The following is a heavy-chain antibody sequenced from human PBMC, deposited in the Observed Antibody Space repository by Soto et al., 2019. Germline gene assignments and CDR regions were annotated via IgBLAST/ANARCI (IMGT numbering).Heavy chain of an antibody. CDR1: GFTFSNYA. CDR2: ISGSGDRT. V-gene: IGHV3-23*01. D-gene: IGHD1-1*01. J-gene: IGHJ4*02. Sequence: EVELLESGGGLVQPGGSLRLSCAASGFTFSNYAMSWVRPTPGKGLEWVSVISGSGDRTYNADSVKGRFTISRDNSKNTLFLQMNSLGAEDTAVYYCAKCDGDWNAYFHYWGQGTLVTVSS. CDR3: AKCDGDWNAYFHY.